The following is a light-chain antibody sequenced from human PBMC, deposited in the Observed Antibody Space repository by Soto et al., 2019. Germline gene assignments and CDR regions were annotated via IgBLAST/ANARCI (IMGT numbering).Light chain of an antibody. CDR1: QSVSSN. V-gene: IGKV3-15*01. CDR2: GAS. Sequence: EVVMTQSPATLSVSPGDRATLSCRASQSVSSNLAWYQQKPGQAPRLLIYGASTRATGISARFSGSGSGTDFTLTISRLDPEDFAVYYCQQYGSSVTFGGGTKVDIK. J-gene: IGKJ4*01. CDR3: QQYGSSVT.